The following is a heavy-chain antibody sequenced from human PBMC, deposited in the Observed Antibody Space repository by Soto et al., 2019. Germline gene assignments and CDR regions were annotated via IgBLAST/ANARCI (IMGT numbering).Heavy chain of an antibody. CDR1: GGSVNSGNYY. CDR2: MSHSGGT. Sequence: QVQLQQWGAGLLKPSETLSLTCAVYGGSVNSGNYYWSWIRQPPGKGLEWIGEMSHSGGTHFNPPLKSRVTISVDKSKNQFSLKMSSVTAADTALYYCARVERGTATTVVDAFDIWGPGTLVTVSS. V-gene: IGHV4-34*01. CDR3: ARVERGTATTVVDAFDI. J-gene: IGHJ3*02. D-gene: IGHD1-1*01.